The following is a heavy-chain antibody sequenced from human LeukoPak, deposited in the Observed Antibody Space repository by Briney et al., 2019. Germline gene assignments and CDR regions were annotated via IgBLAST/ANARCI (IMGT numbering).Heavy chain of an antibody. CDR3: ARELGSYEGGYYGMDV. Sequence: PGGSLRLSCAASGLTFSSYWMSWVRQAPGKGLEWVANINEDGSEKNYVESLKGRFTISRDNAKNSLYLQMNSLRAEDTALYYCARELGSYEGGYYGMDVWGQGTTVTVSS. D-gene: IGHD1-26*01. CDR2: INEDGSEK. V-gene: IGHV3-7*01. J-gene: IGHJ6*02. CDR1: GLTFSSYW.